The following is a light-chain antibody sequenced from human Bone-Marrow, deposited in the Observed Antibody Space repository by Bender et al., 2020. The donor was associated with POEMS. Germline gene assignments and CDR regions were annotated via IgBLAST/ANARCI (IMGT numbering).Light chain of an antibody. CDR2: EGT. CDR3: CSYAGGSTWV. Sequence: QSALTQPPSASGSPGQSITISCTGTGDDVGRYILVSWYQQHPVKAPKLLIYEGTKRPLEVSNRFSGSKSGKTASLTISGLQAEDEADYYCCSYAGGSTWVFGGGTKLTVL. J-gene: IGLJ3*02. V-gene: IGLV2-23*01. CDR1: GDDVGRYIL.